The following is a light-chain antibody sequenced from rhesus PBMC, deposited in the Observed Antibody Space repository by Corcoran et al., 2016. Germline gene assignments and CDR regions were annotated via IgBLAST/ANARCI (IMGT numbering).Light chain of an antibody. Sequence: QVILTQSPATLSLSPGERATLSCRASQSVSSYLAWYQQKHGQAPRLRIYGASSRATGIPDRFSGSGSGTDFTLTISSLEPEDVGVYHCYQHSSGYSFGQGTKVEIK. CDR1: QSVSSY. V-gene: IGKV3-10*01. CDR2: GAS. CDR3: YQHSSGYS. J-gene: IGKJ2*01.